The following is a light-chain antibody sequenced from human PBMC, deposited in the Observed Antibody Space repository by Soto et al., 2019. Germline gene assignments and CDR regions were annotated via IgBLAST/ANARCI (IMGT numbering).Light chain of an antibody. CDR3: QQYAGSTT. V-gene: IGKV3-20*01. CDR2: GAS. Sequence: EIVLTQSPGTLSLSPGERATLSCWASQSVASTYLGWYQQKPGQAPRLLIYGASSRATGIPDRFSGSGSGTDFTLTISRLEPEDFALYYCQQYAGSTTFGQGTRLEI. J-gene: IGKJ5*01. CDR1: QSVASTY.